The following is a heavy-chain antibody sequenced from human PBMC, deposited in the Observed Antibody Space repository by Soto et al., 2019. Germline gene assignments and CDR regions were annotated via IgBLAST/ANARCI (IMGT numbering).Heavy chain of an antibody. CDR2: ISAYNGNT. V-gene: IGHV1-18*01. D-gene: IGHD3-22*01. CDR3: ARGVSYYDSSGMDFDY. Sequence: ASVKVSCKASGYTFTSYGISWVRQAPGQGLEWMGWISAYNGNTNYAQKLQGRVTMTTDTSTSTAYMELRSLRSDDTAVYYCARGVSYYDSSGMDFDYWGQGTLVTVSS. J-gene: IGHJ4*02. CDR1: GYTFTSYG.